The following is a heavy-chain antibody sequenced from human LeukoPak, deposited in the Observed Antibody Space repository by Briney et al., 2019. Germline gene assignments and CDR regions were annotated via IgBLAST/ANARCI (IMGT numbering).Heavy chain of an antibody. V-gene: IGHV3-20*04. CDR2: INWNGGST. Sequence: PGGSLRLSCAASGFTFDDYGMSWVRQAPGKGLEWVSGINWNGGSTGYADSVKGRLTISRDNAKNSLYLQMNSLRAEDTALYYCARSRRYCSGGSCYLDYWGQGTLVTVSS. D-gene: IGHD2-15*01. CDR3: ARSRRYCSGGSCYLDY. J-gene: IGHJ4*02. CDR1: GFTFDDYG.